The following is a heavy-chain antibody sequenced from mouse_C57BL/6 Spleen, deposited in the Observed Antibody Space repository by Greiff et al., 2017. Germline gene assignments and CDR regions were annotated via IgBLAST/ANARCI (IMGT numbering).Heavy chain of an antibody. CDR1: GYTFTDYE. D-gene: IGHD2-3*01. CDR2: IDPETGGT. V-gene: IGHV1-15*01. J-gene: IGHJ3*01. CDR3: TRGYDVRRMFAD. Sequence: QVQLKQSGAELVRPGASVTLSCKASGYTFTDYEMHWVKQTPVHGLEWIGAIDPETGGTAYNQKFKGKAILTADKSSSTAYMELRSLTSEDSAVYYCTRGYDVRRMFADWGQGTLVTVSA.